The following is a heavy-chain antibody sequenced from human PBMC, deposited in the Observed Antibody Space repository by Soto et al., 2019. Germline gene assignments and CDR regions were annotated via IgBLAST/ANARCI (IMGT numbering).Heavy chain of an antibody. CDR1: GFSISGSL. D-gene: IGHD3-3*01. V-gene: IGHV1-58*01. CDR2: IVVGSGNT. CDR3: AADRTYDFWSGSEARNYYGMDV. Sequence: VKLSRKASGFSISGSLVQCGRNNRGQRLEWIGWIVVGSGNTNYAQKFQERVTITRDMSTSTAYMELSSLRSEDTAVYYCAADRTYDFWSGSEARNYYGMDVWGQGPTVSVSS. J-gene: IGHJ6*02.